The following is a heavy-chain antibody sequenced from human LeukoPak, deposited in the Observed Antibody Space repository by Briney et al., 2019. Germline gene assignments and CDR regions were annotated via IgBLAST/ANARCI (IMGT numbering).Heavy chain of an antibody. V-gene: IGHV3-7*01. D-gene: IGHD3-10*01. CDR2: IKEDGSEK. CDR3: ARDTHLSYGAGFDY. CDR1: GFTFSVYW. Sequence: GGSLRLSCAASGFTFSVYWVSWVRQAPGKGLEWVANIKEDGSEKYYVDSVKGRFTISKDNAKNSLYLQMTSLRAEDTALYCCARDTHLSYGAGFDYWGQGTLVTVSS. J-gene: IGHJ4*02.